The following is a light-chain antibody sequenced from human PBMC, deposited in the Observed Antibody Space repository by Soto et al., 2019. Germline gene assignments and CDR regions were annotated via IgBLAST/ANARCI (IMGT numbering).Light chain of an antibody. CDR3: ATYTGSDTLV. Sequence: QSALTQPPSASGSPGQSVTISCTGTSSDVGGYNYVSWYQQHPGKAPKLMIYEVSKRPSGVPDRLSGSKSGNTASLTVSGLQVEDEADYYCATYTGSDTLVFGVGTKVTVL. J-gene: IGLJ2*01. CDR2: EVS. V-gene: IGLV2-8*01. CDR1: SSDVGGYNY.